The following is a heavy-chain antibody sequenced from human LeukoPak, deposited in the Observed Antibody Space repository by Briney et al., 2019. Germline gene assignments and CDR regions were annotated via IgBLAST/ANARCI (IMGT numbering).Heavy chain of an antibody. D-gene: IGHD3-22*01. J-gene: IGHJ6*02. V-gene: IGHV4-30-4*01. CDR1: GGSISSGDYY. CDR2: IYYSGST. Sequence: SQTLSHTCTVSGGSISSGDYYWSWIRQPPGKVLEWIGYIYYSGSTYYNPSLKSRVTISVDTSKNQFSLKLSSVTAADTAVYYCAREHDYYDSPGGMDVWGQGTTVTVSS. CDR3: AREHDYYDSPGGMDV.